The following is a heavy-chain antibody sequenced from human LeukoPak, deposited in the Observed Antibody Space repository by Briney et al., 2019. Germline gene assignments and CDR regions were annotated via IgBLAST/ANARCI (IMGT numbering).Heavy chain of an antibody. D-gene: IGHD3-22*01. CDR2: INPNSGGT. Sequence: ASVKVSCKASGYTFTGYYMHWVRQAPGQGLEWMGWINPNSGGTNYARKFQGRVTMTRDTSISTAYMELSRLRSDDTAVYYCARGRITMIVVAERYNWFDPWGQGTLVTVSS. J-gene: IGHJ5*02. CDR1: GYTFTGYY. V-gene: IGHV1-2*02. CDR3: ARGRITMIVVAERYNWFDP.